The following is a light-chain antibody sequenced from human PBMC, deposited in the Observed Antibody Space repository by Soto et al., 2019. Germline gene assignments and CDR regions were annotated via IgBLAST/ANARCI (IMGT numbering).Light chain of an antibody. CDR1: SSEVGGYNY. Sequence: QSVLTQPASVSGSPGQSITISCTGTSSEVGGYNYVSWYQQHPGKAPKLMIYDVSNRPSGVSNRFSGSKSGNTASLTISGLQAEDEADYYCSSYTSSSTLAGFGTGTKVTVL. CDR2: DVS. J-gene: IGLJ1*01. CDR3: SSYTSSSTLAG. V-gene: IGLV2-14*01.